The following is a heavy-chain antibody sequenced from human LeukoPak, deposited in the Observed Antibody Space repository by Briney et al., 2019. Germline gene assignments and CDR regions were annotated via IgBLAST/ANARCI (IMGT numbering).Heavy chain of an antibody. D-gene: IGHD2-2*01. J-gene: IGHJ5*02. CDR1: GDSVSSNSVT. CDR3: ARRLTQYDCFDP. V-gene: IGHV6-1*01. Sequence: SQTLSLTCAISGDSVSSNSVTWNWIRQYPSRGLEWLGRAYYRSTWYNDYAVSVRGRITVNPDTSKNQFSLHLNSVTPEDTAVYYCARRLTQYDCFDPWGQGILVTVSS. CDR2: AYYRSTWYN.